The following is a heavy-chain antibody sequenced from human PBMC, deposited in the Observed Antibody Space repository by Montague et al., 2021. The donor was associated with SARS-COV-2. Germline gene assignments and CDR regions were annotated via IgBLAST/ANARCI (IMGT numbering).Heavy chain of an antibody. CDR2: ICQSGST. CDR3: ARENTVTTFGGPYYIDS. CDR1: GSSERRYY. D-gene: IGHD4-17*01. J-gene: IGHJ4*01. Sequence: SETLSLTCIVSGSSERRYYLSWVRQPTGKGREWIGYICQSGSTNYSPSLESRVTISVDTSKNQFSLKLSSVTAADTVVYYCARENTVTTFGGPYYIDSWG. V-gene: IGHV4-59*02.